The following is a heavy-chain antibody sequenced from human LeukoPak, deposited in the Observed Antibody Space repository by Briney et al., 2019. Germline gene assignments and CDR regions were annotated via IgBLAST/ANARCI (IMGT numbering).Heavy chain of an antibody. Sequence: ASVKVSCKASGYTFSNYDVNWVRQATGQGLEWMAWMNPGSGDTGYAQKFQGRLTMSSNISINTASMELSSLTSEDTAVYYCARSRRGYYMDVWGTGAPVTVSS. CDR1: GYTFSNYD. CDR2: MNPGSGDT. J-gene: IGHJ6*03. CDR3: ARSRRGYYMDV. V-gene: IGHV1-8*02.